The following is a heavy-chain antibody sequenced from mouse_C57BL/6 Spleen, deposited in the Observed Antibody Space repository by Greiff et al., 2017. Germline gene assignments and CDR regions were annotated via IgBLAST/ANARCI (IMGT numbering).Heavy chain of an antibody. CDR3: ATPYYYGSSYGGFAY. J-gene: IGHJ3*01. D-gene: IGHD1-1*01. CDR2: IYPGDGDT. CDR1: GYAFSSYW. V-gene: IGHV1-80*01. Sequence: VQLKESGAELVKPGASVKISCKASGYAFSSYWMNWVKQRPGTGLEWIGQIYPGDGDTNYNGKFKGKATLTAAKSSSTAYMQLSSLTSEDSAVYFCATPYYYGSSYGGFAYWGQGTLVTVSA.